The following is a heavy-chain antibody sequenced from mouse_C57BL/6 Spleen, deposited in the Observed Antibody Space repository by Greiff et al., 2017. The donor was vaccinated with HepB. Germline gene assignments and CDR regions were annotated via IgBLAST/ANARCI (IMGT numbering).Heavy chain of an antibody. Sequence: EVKLQESGPGLVKPSQSLSLTCSVTGYSITSGYYWNWIRQFPGNKLEWMGYISYDGSNNYNPSLKNRISITRDTSKNQFFLKLNSVTTEDTATYYCAVVTGRYFDYWGQGTTLTVSS. CDR3: AVVTGRYFDY. J-gene: IGHJ2*01. V-gene: IGHV3-6*01. CDR2: ISYDGSN. CDR1: GYSITSGYY. D-gene: IGHD2-1*01.